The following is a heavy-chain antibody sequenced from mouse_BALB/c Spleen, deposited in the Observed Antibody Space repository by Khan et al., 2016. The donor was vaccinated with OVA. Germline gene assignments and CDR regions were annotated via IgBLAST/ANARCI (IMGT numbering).Heavy chain of an antibody. Sequence: QVQLKESGAELAKPGASVKMSCKASGYTFINYWILWVKQRPGQGLEWIGYINPSTGYTEYNQNFKDKATLTADKSYSTAYLQLRSMTSEDSAVYYCARRGLRWDFYYWGQGTTLTVSS. CDR3: ARRGLRWDFYY. J-gene: IGHJ2*01. D-gene: IGHD1-1*01. CDR1: GYTFINYW. V-gene: IGHV1-7*01. CDR2: INPSTGYT.